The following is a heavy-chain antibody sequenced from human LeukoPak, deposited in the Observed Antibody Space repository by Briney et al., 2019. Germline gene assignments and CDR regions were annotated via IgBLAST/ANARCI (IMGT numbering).Heavy chain of an antibody. CDR1: GGSISSGSYY. Sequence: SQTLSLTCTVSGGSISSGSYYWSWIRQPAGKGLEWIGRIYTSGSTNYNPSLKSRVTISVDTSKNQFSLKLSSVTAADTAVYYCARGVGFRYQLLSYWGQGTLVTVSS. J-gene: IGHJ4*02. CDR2: IYTSGST. CDR3: ARGVGFRYQLLSY. D-gene: IGHD2-2*01. V-gene: IGHV4-61*02.